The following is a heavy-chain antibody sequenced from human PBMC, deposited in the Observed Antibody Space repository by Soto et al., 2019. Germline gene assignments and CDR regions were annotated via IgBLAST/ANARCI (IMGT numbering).Heavy chain of an antibody. CDR2: IYYSGST. D-gene: IGHD3-16*01. V-gene: IGHV4-59*08. J-gene: IGHJ4*02. CDR1: GDSISSYY. Sequence: QVQLQESGPGLVKPSETLSLTCTVSGDSISSYYWSWIRQPPGKGLEWIGYIYYSGSTNYKPSLKSRVTISVDTSKNQFSLKLSSVTGADTAVYYCARHDNLIYFDYWGQGTLVTVSS. CDR3: ARHDNLIYFDY.